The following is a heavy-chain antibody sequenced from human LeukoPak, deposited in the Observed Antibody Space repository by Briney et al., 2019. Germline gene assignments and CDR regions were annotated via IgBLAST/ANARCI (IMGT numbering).Heavy chain of an antibody. CDR1: GGSFSGYY. CDR3: ARSRWGRMATAKGDY. D-gene: IGHD5-24*01. J-gene: IGHJ4*02. V-gene: IGHV4-34*01. CDR2: INHSGST. Sequence: SETLSLTCAVYGGSFSGYYWSWIRQPPGKGLEWIGEINHSGSTNYNPSLKSRVTISVDTSKNQFSLKLSSVTAADTAVYYCARSRWGRMATAKGDYWGQGTMVTVSS.